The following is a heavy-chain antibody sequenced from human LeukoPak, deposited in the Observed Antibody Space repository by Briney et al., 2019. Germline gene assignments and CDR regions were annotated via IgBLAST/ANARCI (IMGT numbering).Heavy chain of an antibody. CDR3: ARLVIALPADWFDP. Sequence: PGGSLRLSCAASGFTFSSYAMTWVRQAPGKGLEWVSTINGNGNSTYYANSVKGRFTVSRDNPHNTLHLQMDSLRAEDTAIYYCARLVIALPADWFDPWGQGTLVTVSS. CDR2: INGNGNST. D-gene: IGHD3-22*01. V-gene: IGHV3-23*01. CDR1: GFTFSSYA. J-gene: IGHJ5*02.